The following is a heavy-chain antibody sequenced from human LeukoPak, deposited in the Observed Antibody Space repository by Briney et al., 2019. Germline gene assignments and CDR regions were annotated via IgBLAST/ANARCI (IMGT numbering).Heavy chain of an antibody. CDR1: GFTFSSYG. CDR3: AKDGGSYLDWIDP. D-gene: IGHD1-26*01. V-gene: IGHV3-30*18. Sequence: GGSLRLSCTASGFTFSSYGIHWVRQAPGEGLEWVAVISYDGSSKYYADSVKGRFTISRDNSKNTLHLQMNCLRAEDTAVYYCAKDGGSYLDWIDPWGQGTLVTVSS. CDR2: ISYDGSSK. J-gene: IGHJ5*02.